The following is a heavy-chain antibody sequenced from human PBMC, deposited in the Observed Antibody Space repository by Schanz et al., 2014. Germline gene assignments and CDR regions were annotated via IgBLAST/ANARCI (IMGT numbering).Heavy chain of an antibody. D-gene: IGHD3-3*01. J-gene: IGHJ4*01. Sequence: EVQLVESGGGLVQPGGSLRLSCAASGFTFSSYSMNWVRQAPGKGLEWVSYISSSSSTRYYADSVKGRFTISRDNAKNSLCLQTTSLRAEDTAVYYCVRDSFFAFDYWGQGTLVAVSA. CDR2: ISSSSSTR. CDR1: GFTFSSYS. CDR3: VRDSFFAFDY. V-gene: IGHV3-48*01.